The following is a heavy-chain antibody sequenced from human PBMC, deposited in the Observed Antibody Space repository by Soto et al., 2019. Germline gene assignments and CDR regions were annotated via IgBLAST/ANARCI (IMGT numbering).Heavy chain of an antibody. J-gene: IGHJ4*02. D-gene: IGHD2-2*01. Sequence: PSETLSLTYTVSGGSISSGGYHWSWIRQHPGKGLEWIGYIYFSGSTYYNPSLKSRVTISVDTSKNQFSLKLSSVTAADTAVYYCARGGEYCSSTSCLPFYYFDCWGQGTLVTVSS. CDR2: IYFSGST. CDR3: ARGGEYCSSTSCLPFYYFDC. V-gene: IGHV4-31*03. CDR1: GGSISSGGYH.